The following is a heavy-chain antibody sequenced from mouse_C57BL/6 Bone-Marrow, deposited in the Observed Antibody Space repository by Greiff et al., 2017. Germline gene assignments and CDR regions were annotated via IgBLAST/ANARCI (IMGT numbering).Heavy chain of an antibody. J-gene: IGHJ4*01. CDR1: GYTFTSYW. D-gene: IGHD1-1*01. Sequence: QVQLQQPGAELVKPGASVKLSCKAFGYTFTSYWMHWVKQRPGQGLEWIGMIHPNSGSTNYNEKFKSKATLTVDKSSSTAYMQLSSLTSEDSAVYYCARDYGSRCAMDYWGQGTSVTVAS. CDR3: ARDYGSRCAMDY. V-gene: IGHV1-64*01. CDR2: IHPNSGST.